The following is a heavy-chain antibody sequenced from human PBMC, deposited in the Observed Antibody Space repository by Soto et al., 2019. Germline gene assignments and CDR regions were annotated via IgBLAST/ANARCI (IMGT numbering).Heavy chain of an antibody. V-gene: IGHV1-46*03. CDR2: VNPNGGGT. D-gene: IGHD3-3*01. CDR3: ARDPSSQHYENHFDY. Sequence: ASVKVSCKTSGYSFTNFYIHWARRAPGQGFEWMGIVNPNGGGTSYPQKFRSRVTMTKDTSTSTVYMELSSLGSEDTAVYYCARDPSSQHYENHFDYWGQGTLVTVSS. CDR1: GYSFTNFY. J-gene: IGHJ4*02.